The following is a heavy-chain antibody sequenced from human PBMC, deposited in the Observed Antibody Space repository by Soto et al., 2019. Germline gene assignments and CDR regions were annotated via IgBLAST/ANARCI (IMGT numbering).Heavy chain of an antibody. CDR1: GYAFISYW. J-gene: IGHJ5*02. CDR2: IYPGDSDT. D-gene: IGHD2-8*02. V-gene: IGHV5-51*01. CDR3: ARGYCTATICDPWFDT. Sequence: GVSLKISCQGSGYAFISYWIAWVRQMPGKGLEWMGIIYPGDSDTRYSPSFQGQVTISVDKSITTAYLQWSSLKASDTAMYYCARGYCTATICDPWFDTWGQGTLVTVSS.